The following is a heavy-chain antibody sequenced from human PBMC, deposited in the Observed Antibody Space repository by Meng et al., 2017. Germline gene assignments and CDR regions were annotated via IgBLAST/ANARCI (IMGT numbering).Heavy chain of an antibody. J-gene: IGHJ4*02. CDR1: GYTFTDHY. CDR3: TRGGDYGDYLDW. CDR2: IHPKSGDT. Sequence: VQVVQSGAEVKSPGASVRVSCEAYGYTFTDHYLHWVRQAPRQGPEWMGRIHPKSGDTDDAQKFRGKVTMTRDTSIRTAYMELIRLISDDTAVYYWTRGGDYGDYLDWWGQGTLVTVSS. D-gene: IGHD4-17*01. V-gene: IGHV1-2*06.